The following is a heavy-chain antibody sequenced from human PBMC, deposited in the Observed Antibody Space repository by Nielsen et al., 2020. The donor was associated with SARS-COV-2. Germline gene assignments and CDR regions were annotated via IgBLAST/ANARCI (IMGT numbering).Heavy chain of an antibody. CDR1: GFTFSSYG. CDR3: ANLRLGTTAEFDY. J-gene: IGHJ4*02. CDR2: ISYDGSHT. D-gene: IGHD1-14*01. Sequence: GGSLRLSCAASGFTFSSYGMHWVRQAPGKGLEWVALISYDGSHTYYADSVKGRFTVSRDNSNNTLYLQMNSLRGEDTAVYYCANLRLGTTAEFDYWGQGTLVTVSS. V-gene: IGHV3-30*18.